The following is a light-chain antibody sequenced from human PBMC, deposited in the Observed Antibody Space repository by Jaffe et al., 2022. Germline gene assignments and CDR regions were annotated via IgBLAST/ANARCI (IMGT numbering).Light chain of an antibody. V-gene: IGKV1-5*03. J-gene: IGKJ1*01. CDR3: QQYNSYSKT. Sequence: DIQMTQSPSTLSASVGDRVTITCRASQSISSGLAWYQQKPGKAPKLLIYRASSLQSGVPSRFIGSGSGTEFSLTISNLQPDDFGTYYCQQYNSYSKTFGQGTKVEIK. CDR1: QSISSG. CDR2: RAS.